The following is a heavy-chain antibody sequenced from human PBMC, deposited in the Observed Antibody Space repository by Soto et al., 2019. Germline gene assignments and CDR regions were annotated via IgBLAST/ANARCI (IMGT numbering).Heavy chain of an antibody. CDR1: GYSFTSYW. V-gene: IGHV5-10-1*01. D-gene: IGHD3-22*01. CDR2: IDPSDSYT. J-gene: IGHJ6*02. Sequence: GESLNISCKGSGYSFTSYWISWVRQMPGKGLEWMGRIDPSDSYTNYSPSFQGHVTISADKSISTAYLQWSSLKASDTAMYYCARQTYYYDSSGYSSGGMDVWGQGTTVSVSS. CDR3: ARQTYYYDSSGYSSGGMDV.